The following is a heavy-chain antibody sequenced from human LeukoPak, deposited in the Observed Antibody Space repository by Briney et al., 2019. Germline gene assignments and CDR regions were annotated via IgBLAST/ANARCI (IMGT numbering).Heavy chain of an antibody. CDR3: AREVGYSGSYYGRFDP. Sequence: ASVKVSCKASGYTFTGYYMHWVRQAPGQGLEWMGRVNPNNGVPNYAQKFQGRVTMTRDTAISTAYMELSSLRSDDTAVYFCAREVGYSGSYYGRFDPWGQGTLVIVSS. J-gene: IGHJ5*02. V-gene: IGHV1-2*06. CDR2: VNPNNGVP. CDR1: GYTFTGYY. D-gene: IGHD1-26*01.